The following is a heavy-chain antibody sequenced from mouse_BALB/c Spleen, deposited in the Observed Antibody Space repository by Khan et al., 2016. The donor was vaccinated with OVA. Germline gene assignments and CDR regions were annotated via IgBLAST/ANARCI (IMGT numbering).Heavy chain of an antibody. CDR3: ARDDYGSSYDYAMDY. Sequence: VQLQESGPGLVAPSQSLSITCTVSGFSLTNYTVHWVRQPPGKGLEWLGIIGPGGSTNYNSALMSRLSINKDNSKSQVFLKMNSLQTDDTAMYYSARDDYGSSYDYAMDYWGQGTSVTVSS. CDR1: GFSLTNYT. CDR2: IGPGGST. J-gene: IGHJ4*01. V-gene: IGHV2-9*02. D-gene: IGHD1-1*01.